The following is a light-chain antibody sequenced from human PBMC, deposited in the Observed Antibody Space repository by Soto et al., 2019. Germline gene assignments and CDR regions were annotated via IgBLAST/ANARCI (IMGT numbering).Light chain of an antibody. J-gene: IGKJ4*01. V-gene: IGKV1-5*01. Sequence: DIQMTQSPSALSASVGDRVTITCRASQSVSNWLAWYRQKPGEAPKLLIYTASTLQSGVPSRFSGSGSGTDFTLTDTSLQPEDFATYYCQQFNNYPLTFGGGTKVEIK. CDR3: QQFNNYPLT. CDR2: TAS. CDR1: QSVSNW.